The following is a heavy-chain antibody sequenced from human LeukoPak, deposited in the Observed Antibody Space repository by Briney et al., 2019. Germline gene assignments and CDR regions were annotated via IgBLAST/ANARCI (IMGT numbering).Heavy chain of an antibody. D-gene: IGHD3-10*01. CDR2: ISWNSGSI. CDR1: GFTFDDYA. Sequence: QTGGSLRLSCAASGFTFDDYAMHWVRQAPGKGLEWVSGISWNSGSIGYADSVKGRFTISRDNAKNSLYLQMNSLRAEDTAVYYCARENNFGSGMDVWGQGTTVTVSS. J-gene: IGHJ6*02. CDR3: ARENNFGSGMDV. V-gene: IGHV3-9*01.